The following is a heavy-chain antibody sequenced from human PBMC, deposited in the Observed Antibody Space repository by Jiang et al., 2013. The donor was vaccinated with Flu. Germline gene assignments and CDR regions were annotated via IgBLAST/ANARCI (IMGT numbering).Heavy chain of an antibody. D-gene: IGHD6-19*01. J-gene: IGHJ4*02. CDR3: AKDLSSGWYNYFDY. CDR2: LVVVVVA. CDR1: GFTFSSYW. V-gene: IGHV3-23*01. Sequence: SGFTFSSYWMSWVRRGVQGRGWSGSQLLVVVVVAHTTQTPVKGRFTISRDNSKNTLYLQMNSLRAEDTAVYYCAKDLSSGWYNYFDYWGQGTLVTVSS.